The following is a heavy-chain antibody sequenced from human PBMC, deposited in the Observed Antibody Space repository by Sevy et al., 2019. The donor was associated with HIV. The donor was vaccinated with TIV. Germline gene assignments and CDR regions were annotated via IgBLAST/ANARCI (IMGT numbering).Heavy chain of an antibody. J-gene: IGHJ5*02. D-gene: IGHD2-15*01. CDR2: FDPEDGET. V-gene: IGHV1-24*01. CDR3: AKDRHARILGEWFDP. Sequence: AAVKVSCKVYGHTLNRLAMHWVRQAPGKGLERMGSFDPEDGETFYAQKFQGRVTMTEDTSTDTAYMELSSLRSEDSAVYYCAKDRHARILGEWFDPWGQGTLVTVSS. CDR1: GHTLNRLA.